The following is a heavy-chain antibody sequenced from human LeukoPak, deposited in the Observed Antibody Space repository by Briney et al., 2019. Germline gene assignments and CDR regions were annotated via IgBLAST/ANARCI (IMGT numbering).Heavy chain of an antibody. Sequence: KTSETLSLTCTVSGGSISSYYWGWIRQPPGKGLEWIGSFYYTGSTYYNPSLKSRVTIPVDTSKNQFSLKLSSVNAADTAVYYCARHLRLDPWGQGTLVTVSS. CDR1: GGSISSYY. J-gene: IGHJ5*02. CDR2: FYYTGST. CDR3: ARHLRLDP. V-gene: IGHV4-39*01.